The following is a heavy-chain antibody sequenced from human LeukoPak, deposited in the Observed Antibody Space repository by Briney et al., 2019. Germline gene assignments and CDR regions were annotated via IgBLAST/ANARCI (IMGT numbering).Heavy chain of an antibody. CDR3: ARDSYDSSGYYYVGVGGFDY. CDR1: GFTFSSYS. J-gene: IGHJ4*02. D-gene: IGHD3-22*01. V-gene: IGHV3-48*02. CDR2: ISSSSSTI. Sequence: GGSLRLSCAASGFTFSSYSMNWVRQASGKGLEWVSYISSSSSTIYYADSVKGRFTISRDNAKNSLYLQMNSLRDEDTAVYYCARDSYDSSGYYYVGVGGFDYWGQGTLVTVSS.